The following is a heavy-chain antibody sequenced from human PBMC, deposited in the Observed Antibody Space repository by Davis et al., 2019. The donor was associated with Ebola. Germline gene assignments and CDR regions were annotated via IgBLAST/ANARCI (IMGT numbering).Heavy chain of an antibody. CDR2: ISSSSSYI. V-gene: IGHV3-21*01. Sequence: PGGSLRPSCAAPGFTFSSYSMNWVRQAPGKGLEWVSSISSSSSYIYYADSVKGRFTISRDNAKNSLYLQMNSLRAEDTAVYYCARDGMATIPPCDYWGQGTLVTVSS. D-gene: IGHD5-24*01. CDR1: GFTFSSYS. J-gene: IGHJ4*02. CDR3: ARDGMATIPPCDY.